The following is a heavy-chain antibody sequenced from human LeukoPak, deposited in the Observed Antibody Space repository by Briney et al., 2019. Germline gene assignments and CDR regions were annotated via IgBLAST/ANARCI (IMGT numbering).Heavy chain of an antibody. CDR3: ARGRYCSGGGCHYFDY. Sequence: QAGGSLRLSCAASGFTFSSYSMNWVRQAPGKGLEWVANIKQDGSKKFYVDSVKGRFTISRDNAKNSLYLQMNSLRAEDTAVFYCARGRYCSGGGCHYFDYWGQGTLVTVSS. V-gene: IGHV3-7*01. CDR1: GFTFSSYS. D-gene: IGHD2-15*01. J-gene: IGHJ4*02. CDR2: IKQDGSKK.